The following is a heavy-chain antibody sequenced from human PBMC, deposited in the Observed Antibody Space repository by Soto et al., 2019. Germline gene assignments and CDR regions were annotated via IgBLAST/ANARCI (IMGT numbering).Heavy chain of an antibody. Sequence: QGQLQEAGPGLVKPSDTLSLSCGVSGYSITTNNWWVLVRQTPGKGLEWIVYTPHRGSTLYNPALSRRAAVSVDTSTTQFFLHLRSVTAVDTAVYYCARVVYGDYLKYFDSWGQGTLVTVSS. J-gene: IGHJ4*02. D-gene: IGHD4-17*01. CDR3: ARVVYGDYLKYFDS. CDR1: GYSITTNNW. CDR2: TPHRGST. V-gene: IGHV4-28*03.